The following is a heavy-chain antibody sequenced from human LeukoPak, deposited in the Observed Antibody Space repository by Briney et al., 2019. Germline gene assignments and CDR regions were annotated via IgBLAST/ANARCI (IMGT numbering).Heavy chain of an antibody. CDR2: ISYAGSNN. J-gene: IGHJ6*02. CDR1: GFTLSSYT. V-gene: IGHV3-30-3*01. D-gene: IGHD3-10*01. CDR3: ARAAHTTYVLGRYYYYAMDV. Sequence: PGRSLRLSCAASGFTLSSYTIHWVRQAPGKGLEWVARISYAGSNNYYADSVKGRFTISSDNPKNTLYLQMDSLRAEDTAVYYCARAAHTTYVLGRYYYYAMDVWGQGTTVTVSS.